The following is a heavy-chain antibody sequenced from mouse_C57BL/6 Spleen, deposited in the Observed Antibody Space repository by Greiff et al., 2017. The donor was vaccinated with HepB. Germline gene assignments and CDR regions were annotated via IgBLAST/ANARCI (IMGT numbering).Heavy chain of an antibody. D-gene: IGHD2-2*01. Sequence: EVQLQQSGPELVKPGASVKISCKASGYTFTDYYMNWVKQSHGKSLEWIGDINPNNGGTNYNQKFKGKATLTVDKSSSTAYMELRSLTSEDSAVYYCARSVNGYYRYFDVWGPGTTVTVSS. CDR1: GYTFTDYY. CDR3: ARSVNGYYRYFDV. V-gene: IGHV1-26*01. CDR2: INPNNGGT. J-gene: IGHJ1*01.